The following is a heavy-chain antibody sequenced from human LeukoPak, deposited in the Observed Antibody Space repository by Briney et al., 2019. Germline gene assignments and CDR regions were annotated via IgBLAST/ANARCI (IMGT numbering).Heavy chain of an antibody. J-gene: IGHJ4*02. V-gene: IGHV1-18*01. CDR2: ISAYNGNT. CDR3: ARDGDVLGSSWYSSDFDY. CDR1: GYTFTSYG. Sequence: ASVKVSCKASGYTFTSYGISWVRQAPGQGLEWMGWISAYNGNTNYAQKLQGRVTMTTDTSTSTAYMELRSLRSDDTAVYYCARDGDVLGSSWYSSDFDYWGQGILVTVSS. D-gene: IGHD6-13*01.